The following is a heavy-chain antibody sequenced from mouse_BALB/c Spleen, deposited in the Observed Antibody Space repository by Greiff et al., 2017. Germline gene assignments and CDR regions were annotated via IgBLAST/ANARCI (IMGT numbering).Heavy chain of an antibody. Sequence: QVQLQQSGPELVKPGASVKISCKASGYAFSSSWMNWVKQRPGQGLEWIGRIYPGDGDTNYNGKFKGKATLTADKSSSTAYMQLSSLTSVDSAVYFCAREGDYSYYFDYWGQGTTLTVSS. V-gene: IGHV1-82*01. CDR3: AREGDYSYYFDY. D-gene: IGHD1-1*01. J-gene: IGHJ2*01. CDR1: GYAFSSSW. CDR2: IYPGDGDT.